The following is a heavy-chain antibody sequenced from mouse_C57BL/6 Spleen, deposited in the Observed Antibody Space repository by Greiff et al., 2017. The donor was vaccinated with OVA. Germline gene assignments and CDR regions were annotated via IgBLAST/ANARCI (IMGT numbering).Heavy chain of an antibody. Sequence: VKLQESGPGLVAPSQSLSITCTVSGFSLTSYGVHWVRQPPGKGLEWLVVIWSDGSTTYNSALKSRLSISKDNSKSQVFLKMNSLQTDDTAMYYCARDGNYGDAMDYWGQGTSVTVSS. D-gene: IGHD2-1*01. CDR1: GFSLTSYG. J-gene: IGHJ4*01. CDR3: ARDGNYGDAMDY. V-gene: IGHV2-6*03. CDR2: IWSDGST.